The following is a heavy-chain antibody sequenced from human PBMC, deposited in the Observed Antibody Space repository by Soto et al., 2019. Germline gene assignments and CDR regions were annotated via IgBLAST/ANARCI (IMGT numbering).Heavy chain of an antibody. V-gene: IGHV3-23*01. Sequence: QPGGSLRLSCEVSGFTFSRYVMSWVRQAPGKGLEWVSAISGSGRSTDSADSVKGRFTISRDNSKNTLFLQMSSLRADDTAVYYCAKEIGMAVYFDFWGQGTLVTVSS. J-gene: IGHJ4*02. CDR2: ISGSGRST. CDR1: GFTFSRYV. D-gene: IGHD6-19*01. CDR3: AKEIGMAVYFDF.